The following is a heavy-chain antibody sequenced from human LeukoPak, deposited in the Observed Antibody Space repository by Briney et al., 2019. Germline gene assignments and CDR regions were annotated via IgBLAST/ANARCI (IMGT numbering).Heavy chain of an antibody. CDR1: EFTFSSYA. D-gene: IGHD1-26*01. CDR2: ISGSGGNT. V-gene: IGHV3-23*01. Sequence: PGGSLRLSCVVSEFTFSSYAMSWVRQAPGKGLEWVSAISGSGGNTYYADSVKGRFTISRDNSKNTLYLQMNSLRAEDTAVYYCARDRGIVGATGFDYWGQGTLVTVSS. J-gene: IGHJ4*02. CDR3: ARDRGIVGATGFDY.